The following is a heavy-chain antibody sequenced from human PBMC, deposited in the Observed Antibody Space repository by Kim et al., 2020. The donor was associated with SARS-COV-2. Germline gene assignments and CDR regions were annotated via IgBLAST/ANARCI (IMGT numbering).Heavy chain of an antibody. J-gene: IGHJ6*02. CDR3: AKDWGMGLASRPDYYPYYGLDV. Sequence: GGSLRLSCAASGFTFSSYGMQWVRQAPGKGLEWVAVTSYDGSNKFYTDAVKGRFTISRDNSKNTLYLQMSSPRPEDTAVYYCAKDWGMGLASRPDYYPYYGLDVWGHGTTVTVSS. D-gene: IGHD6-6*01. V-gene: IGHV3-30*18. CDR2: TSYDGSNK. CDR1: GFTFSSYG.